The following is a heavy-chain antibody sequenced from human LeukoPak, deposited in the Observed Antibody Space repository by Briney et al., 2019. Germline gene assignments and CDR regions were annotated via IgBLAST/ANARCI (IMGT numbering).Heavy chain of an antibody. CDR2: ISFSTTYT. CDR1: GFTFSDYY. J-gene: IGHJ4*02. Sequence: GGSLRLSCAASGFTFSDYYMSWIRQAPGKGLEWVSYISFSTTYTNYADSVKGRFTISRDNAKNSLYLQMNSLRAEDTAVYYCARGGKWLETQFDFWGQGTLVTVSS. CDR3: ARGGKWLETQFDF. D-gene: IGHD6-19*01. V-gene: IGHV3-11*05.